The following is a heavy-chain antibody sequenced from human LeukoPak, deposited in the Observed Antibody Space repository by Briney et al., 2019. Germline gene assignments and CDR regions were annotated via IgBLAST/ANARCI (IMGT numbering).Heavy chain of an antibody. CDR1: GYSFTSYW. D-gene: IGHD4-17*01. V-gene: IGHV5-51*01. J-gene: IGHJ6*03. CDR2: IYPGDSDT. CDR3: ARRTGNYYYYYMDV. Sequence: GESLKISCKGSGYSFTSYWIGWLRQLPGKGLEWMGIIYPGDSDTRYSPSFQGQVTNSADKSISTAYLQRSSLKASDTAMYYCARRTGNYYYYYMDVWGKGTTVTVSS.